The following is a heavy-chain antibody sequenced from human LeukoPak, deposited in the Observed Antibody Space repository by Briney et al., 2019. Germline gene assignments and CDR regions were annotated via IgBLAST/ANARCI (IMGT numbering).Heavy chain of an antibody. CDR1: GFSLRTSGVG. CDR2: IYWDDDK. CDR3: AHRTMVRGVTSYFDY. Sequence: SGPTLVKPTQTLTLTCTFSGFSLRTSGVGVGWIRQPPGKALEWLALIYWDDDKRYSPSLKSRLTITKDTSKNQVVLTMTNMDPVDTATYYCAHRTMVRGVTSYFDYWGQGTLVTVSS. D-gene: IGHD3-10*01. J-gene: IGHJ4*02. V-gene: IGHV2-5*02.